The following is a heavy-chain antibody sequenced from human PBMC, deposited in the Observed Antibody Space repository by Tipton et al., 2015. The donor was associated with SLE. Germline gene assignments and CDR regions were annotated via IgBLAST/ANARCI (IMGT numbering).Heavy chain of an antibody. Sequence: TLSLTCSVSGGSISSSGHYWGWIRQPPGKGLEYIGNIFYSGSTNYNPSLKSRVTISVDTSKNQFSLKLSSVTAADTAVYYCAREIGGGSNDYWGQGTLVTVSS. CDR1: GGSISSSGHY. D-gene: IGHD1-26*01. V-gene: IGHV4-39*07. J-gene: IGHJ4*02. CDR3: AREIGGGSNDY. CDR2: IFYSGST.